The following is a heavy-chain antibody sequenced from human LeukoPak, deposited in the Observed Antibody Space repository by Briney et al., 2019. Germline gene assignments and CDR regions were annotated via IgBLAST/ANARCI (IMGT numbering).Heavy chain of an antibody. J-gene: IGHJ4*02. CDR2: ISSSSSTI. V-gene: IGHV3-48*02. CDR3: ARDFIAVAGSRFDY. D-gene: IGHD6-19*01. CDR1: GFTFSRNA. Sequence: GGSLRLSCAASGFTFSRNAMHWVRQAPGKGLEWVSYISSSSSTICYADSVKGRFTISRDNAKNSLYLQMNSLRDEDTAVYYCARDFIAVAGSRFDYWGRGTLVTVSS.